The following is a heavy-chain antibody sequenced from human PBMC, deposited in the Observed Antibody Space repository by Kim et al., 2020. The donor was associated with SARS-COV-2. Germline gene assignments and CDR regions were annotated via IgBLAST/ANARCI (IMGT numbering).Heavy chain of an antibody. CDR1: GYTFTSYY. CDR3: AREIGVDTAMVEAWFDP. V-gene: IGHV1-46*01. D-gene: IGHD5-18*01. CDR2: INPSGGST. J-gene: IGHJ5*02. Sequence: ASVKVSCKASGYTFTSYYMHWVRQAPGQGLEWMGIINPSGGSTSYAQKFQGRVTMTRDTSTSTVYMELSSLRSEDTAVYYCAREIGVDTAMVEAWFDPWGQGTLVTVSS.